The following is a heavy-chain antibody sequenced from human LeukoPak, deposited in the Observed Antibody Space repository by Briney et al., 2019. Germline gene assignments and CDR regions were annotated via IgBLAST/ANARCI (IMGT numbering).Heavy chain of an antibody. Sequence: KPSETLSLTCTVSGGSISSSSYYWGWIRQPPGKGLEWIGSIYYSGSTYYNPSLKSRVTISVDTSKNQSSLKLSSVTAADTAVYYCARLLRVTAAAKGYFDYWGQGTLVTVSS. CDR3: ARLLRVTAAAKGYFDY. V-gene: IGHV4-39*01. J-gene: IGHJ4*02. CDR1: GGSISSSSYY. D-gene: IGHD6-13*01. CDR2: IYYSGST.